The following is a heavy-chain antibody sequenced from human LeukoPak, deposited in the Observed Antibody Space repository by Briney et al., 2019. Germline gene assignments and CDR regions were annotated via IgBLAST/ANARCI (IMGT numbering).Heavy chain of an antibody. V-gene: IGHV4-59*08. CDR1: GGSISSYY. Sequence: SETLSLTCTVSGGSISSYYWSWIRQPPGKGLEWIGYIYYSGSTNYNPSLKSRVTISVDTSKNQFSLKLSSVTAADTAVYYCARHGRYDSSGYWLYWGQGTLVAVSS. D-gene: IGHD3-22*01. J-gene: IGHJ4*02. CDR3: ARHGRYDSSGYWLY. CDR2: IYYSGST.